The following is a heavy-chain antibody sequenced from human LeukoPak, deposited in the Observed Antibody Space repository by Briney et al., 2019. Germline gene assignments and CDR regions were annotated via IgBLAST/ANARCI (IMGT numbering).Heavy chain of an antibody. CDR1: GGSISSYY. V-gene: IGHV4-4*07. Sequence: SETLSLTCTVSGGSISSYYWSWIRQPAGKGVEWIGRIYTSGSTNYNPSLKSRVTMSVDTSKNQFSLKLSSVTAADTAVYYCASLSSWFQAADDDYWGQGTLVTVSS. J-gene: IGHJ4*02. D-gene: IGHD6-13*01. CDR3: ASLSSWFQAADDDY. CDR2: IYTSGST.